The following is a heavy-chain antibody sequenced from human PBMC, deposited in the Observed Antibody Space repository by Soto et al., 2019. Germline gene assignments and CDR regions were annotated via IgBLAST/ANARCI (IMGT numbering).Heavy chain of an antibody. CDR3: ATGVIWIGYFTVDS. Sequence: QVLLVQSGAEVKKPGSSVKISCKASGGSFGNSAINWVRQTPGQELEWLGGFIPVYRTLNYAQKFQGRVTITADESTGTAYMTLNSLASNDTAVYYCATGVIWIGYFTVDSWGQGTRVTVSS. D-gene: IGHD3-3*01. V-gene: IGHV1-69*01. CDR2: FIPVYRTL. CDR1: GGSFGNSA. J-gene: IGHJ4*02.